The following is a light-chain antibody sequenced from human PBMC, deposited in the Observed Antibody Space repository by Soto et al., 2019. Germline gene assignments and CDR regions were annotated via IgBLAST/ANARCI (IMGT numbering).Light chain of an antibody. J-gene: IGLJ3*02. Sequence: HSALTQPASVSGSPGQSITISCTGTSSDVGGYNYVSWYQQHPGKAPKLMIYEVSNRPSGVSNRFSGSKSGNTASLTISGLQAEDEADYHCSSYTSSSTWVFGGGTKLTVL. CDR1: SSDVGGYNY. CDR3: SSYTSSSTWV. CDR2: EVS. V-gene: IGLV2-14*01.